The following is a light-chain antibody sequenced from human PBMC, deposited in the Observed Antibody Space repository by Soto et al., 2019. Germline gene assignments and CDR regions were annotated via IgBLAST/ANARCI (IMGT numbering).Light chain of an antibody. CDR3: SSYAGSNNLV. J-gene: IGLJ2*01. CDR2: EVS. V-gene: IGLV2-8*01. Sequence: QSALTQPPSASGSPGQSVTISCTGTSSDVGGYNYVSWYQQHPGKAPKLMIYEVSKRPSGVPDRFSGSKPGNTASLTVSGLQAEDEADYYCSSYAGSNNLVFGGGTKVIVL. CDR1: SSDVGGYNY.